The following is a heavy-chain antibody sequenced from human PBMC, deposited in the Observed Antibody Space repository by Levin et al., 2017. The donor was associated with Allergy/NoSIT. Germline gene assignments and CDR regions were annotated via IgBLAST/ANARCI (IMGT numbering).Heavy chain of an antibody. J-gene: IGHJ4*02. CDR1: GGSISSGGYY. V-gene: IGHV4-31*03. CDR3: ARELVVRGVMTLSYFDY. Sequence: SETLSLTCTVSGGSISSGGYYWSWIRQHPGKGLEWIGYIYYSGSTYYNPSLKSRVTISVDTSKNQFSLKLSSVTAADTAVYYCARELVVRGVMTLSYFDYWGQGTLVTVSS. D-gene: IGHD3-10*01. CDR2: IYYSGST.